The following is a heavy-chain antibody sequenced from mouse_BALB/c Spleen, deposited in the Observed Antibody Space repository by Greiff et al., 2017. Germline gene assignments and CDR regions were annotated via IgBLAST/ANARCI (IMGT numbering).Heavy chain of an antibody. V-gene: IGHV8-12*01. CDR1: GFSLSTSGMG. CDR3: AHYDYDDYAMDY. J-gene: IGHJ4*01. CDR2: IYWDDDK. D-gene: IGHD2-4*01. Sequence: QVTLKESGPGILQPSQTLSLTCSFSGFSLSTSGMGVSWIRQPSGKGLEWLAHIYWDDDKRYNPSLKSRLTISKDTSSNQVFLKITSVDTADTATYYCAHYDYDDYAMDYWGQGTSVTVSS.